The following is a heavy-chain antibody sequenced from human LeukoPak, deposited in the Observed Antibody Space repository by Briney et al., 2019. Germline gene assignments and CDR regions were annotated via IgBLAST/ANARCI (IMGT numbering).Heavy chain of an antibody. CDR3: ARHEGYSYAFAY. J-gene: IGHJ4*02. V-gene: IGHV4-59*08. Sequence: PSETLSLTCTVSGGSIGSYYWSWIRQPPGKGLEWIGYIYYSGSTNYNASLKSRLTISADTSKNQFSLKLSSVTAADTAVYFCARHEGYSYAFAYWGQGTLVTVSS. D-gene: IGHD5-18*01. CDR1: GGSIGSYY. CDR2: IYYSGST.